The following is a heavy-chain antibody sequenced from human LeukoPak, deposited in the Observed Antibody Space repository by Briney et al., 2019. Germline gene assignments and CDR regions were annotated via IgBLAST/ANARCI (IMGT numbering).Heavy chain of an antibody. CDR1: GFTFSSYG. V-gene: IGHV3-30*18. CDR3: AKNGMDV. CDR2: ISYDGSNK. Sequence: GGSLRLSCAASGFTFSSYGMHWVRQAPGKGLEWVAVISYDGSNKYYADSVKGRFTISRDNSKNTLYLQMNSLRAEDTAVYYCAKNGMDVWGQGTTVTVSS. J-gene: IGHJ6*02.